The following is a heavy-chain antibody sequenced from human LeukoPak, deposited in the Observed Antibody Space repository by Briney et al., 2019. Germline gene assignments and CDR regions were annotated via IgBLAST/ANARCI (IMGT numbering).Heavy chain of an antibody. V-gene: IGHV3-53*01. CDR1: GFIFNKHA. CDR3: ARDSPDYSGKGLDY. Sequence: GGSLRLSCAASGFIFNKHAMSWVSRAPGKGLEWVSVIYSGGSTYYADSVKGRFTISRDNSKNSLYLQMNSLRAEDTAIYYCARDSPDYSGKGLDYWGQGTLVTVSS. D-gene: IGHD4-23*01. CDR2: IYSGGST. J-gene: IGHJ4*02.